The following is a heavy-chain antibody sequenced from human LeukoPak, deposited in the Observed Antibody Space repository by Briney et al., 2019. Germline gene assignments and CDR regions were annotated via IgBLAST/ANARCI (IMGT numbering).Heavy chain of an antibody. CDR2: IYYRGSA. CDR1: GGSISNSDYY. V-gene: IGHV4-39*01. Sequence: SETLSLTCTVSGGSISNSDYYWGWIRQPPGKGLEWIGSIYYRGSAYYNPSLESRLTLSIDTSKNQFSLRLSSVTAGDTAIYYCARRVLLWFGEPQYYFDYWGQGTLVTVSS. J-gene: IGHJ4*02. D-gene: IGHD3-10*01. CDR3: ARRVLLWFGEPQYYFDY.